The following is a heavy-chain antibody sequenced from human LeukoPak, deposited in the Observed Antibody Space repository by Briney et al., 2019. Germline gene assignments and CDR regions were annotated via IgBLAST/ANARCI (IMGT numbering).Heavy chain of an antibody. Sequence: PSETLSLTCAVSGDSISTYYWSWIRQSPGKGLEWMGYIYTSGNTKYNPSLKSRVTMSVDTSKNQFSLRLRSVTAADTAVYYRARLEVLQWFGESRYKWFDPWGQGTLVTVSS. V-gene: IGHV4-4*09. CDR1: GDSISTYY. D-gene: IGHD3-10*01. J-gene: IGHJ5*02. CDR2: IYTSGNT. CDR3: ARLEVLQWFGESRYKWFDP.